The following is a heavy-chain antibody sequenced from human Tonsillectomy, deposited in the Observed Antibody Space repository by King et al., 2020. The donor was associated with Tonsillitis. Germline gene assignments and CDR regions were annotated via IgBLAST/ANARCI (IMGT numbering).Heavy chain of an antibody. J-gene: IGHJ3*02. CDR2: ISGSGSAI. CDR3: AREPCIGGGSNSGAFDI. Sequence: VQLVESGGGLVNPGGSLRLSCAGSGFTFSDYYMTWIRQAPGKGLEWVSYISGSGSAIYYPDSVKGRFTISRDNTKNSLYLQLNNLRVEDTAVYYCAREPCIGGGSNSGAFDIWGRGTMVTVSS. V-gene: IGHV3-11*01. CDR1: GFTFSDYY. D-gene: IGHD4-23*01.